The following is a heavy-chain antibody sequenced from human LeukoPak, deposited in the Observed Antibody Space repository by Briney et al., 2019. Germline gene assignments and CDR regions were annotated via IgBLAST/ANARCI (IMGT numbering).Heavy chain of an antibody. CDR3: TTDAYYNISTGTIDY. D-gene: IGHD3-9*01. J-gene: IGHJ4*02. Sequence: PGGSLRLSCAASGFTFSNAWMSWVRQAPGKGLGWVGRIKSKTDGGTTDYAAPVKGRFTISRDDSKNTLYLQMNSLKTEDTAVYYCTTDAYYNISTGTIDYWGQGTLVTVSS. CDR1: GFTFSNAW. V-gene: IGHV3-15*01. CDR2: IKSKTDGGTT.